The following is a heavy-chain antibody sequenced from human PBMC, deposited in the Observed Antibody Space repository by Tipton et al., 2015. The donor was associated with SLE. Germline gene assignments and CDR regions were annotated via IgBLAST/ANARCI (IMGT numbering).Heavy chain of an antibody. CDR1: GYSFTSYA. Sequence: QSGAEVKRPGASVKVSCKASGYSFTSYALHWVRQAPGQSLEWMGWINAGNGNTKYSQNFQGRVTITRDTLASTAYMELRSLRSDDTAVYYCARSEVGALGFFEYWGQGTLVTVSS. CDR2: INAGNGNT. CDR3: ARSEVGALGFFEY. V-gene: IGHV1-3*01. D-gene: IGHD1-26*01. J-gene: IGHJ4*02.